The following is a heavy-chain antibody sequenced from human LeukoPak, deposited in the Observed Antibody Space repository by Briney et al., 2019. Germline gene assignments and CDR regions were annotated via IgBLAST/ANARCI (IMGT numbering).Heavy chain of an antibody. CDR1: GYTFTSYD. CDR3: ARRNTIMVAGLDY. V-gene: IGHV1-8*01. Sequence: GASVKVSCKASGYTFTSYDINWVRQATGQGLEWMGWMNPNSGNTGYAQKFQGRVTMTRNTSISTAFMELSSLRSEDTAVYYCARRNTIMVAGLDYWGQGNLVTVSS. CDR2: MNPNSGNT. D-gene: IGHD5-24*01. J-gene: IGHJ4*02.